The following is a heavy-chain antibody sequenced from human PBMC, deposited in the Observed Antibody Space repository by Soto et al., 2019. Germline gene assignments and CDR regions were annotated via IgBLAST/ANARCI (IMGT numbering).Heavy chain of an antibody. Sequence: SETLSLTCAVYGGSFSGYYWSWIRQPPGKGLEWIGEINHSGSTNYNPSLKSRVTISVDTSKNQSSLKLSSVTAADTAVYYCAVPHILTGYYTFDYWGQGTLVTVSS. J-gene: IGHJ4*02. CDR3: AVPHILTGYYTFDY. D-gene: IGHD3-9*01. CDR2: INHSGST. CDR1: GGSFSGYY. V-gene: IGHV4-34*01.